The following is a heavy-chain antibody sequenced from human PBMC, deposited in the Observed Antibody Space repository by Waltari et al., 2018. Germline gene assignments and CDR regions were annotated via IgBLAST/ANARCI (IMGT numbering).Heavy chain of an antibody. Sequence: EVQLVESGGGLVQPGGSLRLSCAASGFTFSSYWMHWVRQAPGKGLVWVSRINSEGSSTSYADSVKGRFTISRDNAKNTLYLQMNSLRAEDTAVYYCARGGLWGSSSWYQSRYYYYYGMDVWGQGTTVTVSS. CDR1: GFTFSSYW. V-gene: IGHV3-74*01. CDR2: INSEGSST. J-gene: IGHJ6*02. D-gene: IGHD6-13*01. CDR3: ARGGLWGSSSWYQSRYYYYYGMDV.